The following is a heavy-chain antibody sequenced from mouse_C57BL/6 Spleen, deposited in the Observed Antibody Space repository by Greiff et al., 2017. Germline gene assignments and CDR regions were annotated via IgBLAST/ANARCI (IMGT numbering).Heavy chain of an antibody. D-gene: IGHD1-1*01. CDR1: GYTFTDYY. Sequence: VQLQQSGPELVKPGASVKISCKASGYTFTDYYMNWVKQSHGKSLEWIGDINPNNGGTSYNQKFKGKATLTVDKSSSTAYMEPRSLTSEDSAVYYCARGGSSLGIFDYWGQGTTLTVSS. CDR3: ARGGSSLGIFDY. CDR2: INPNNGGT. J-gene: IGHJ2*01. V-gene: IGHV1-26*01.